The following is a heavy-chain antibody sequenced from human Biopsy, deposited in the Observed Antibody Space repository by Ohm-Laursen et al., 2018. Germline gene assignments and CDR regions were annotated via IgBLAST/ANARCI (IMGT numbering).Heavy chain of an antibody. J-gene: IGHJ6*02. D-gene: IGHD4-11*01. CDR3: ARDSGILNYGNFKYYHYYGMDV. CDR1: GFTFSSYA. CDR2: IYYSVMT. Sequence: LRLSCSASGFTFSSYAMTWIRQPPGKGLEWIGHIYYSVMTNYNPSLQSRVSISVDTSRNQVSLTLSSVTAADTAVYYCARDSGILNYGNFKYYHYYGMDVWGQGTKVTVSS. V-gene: IGHV4-59*01.